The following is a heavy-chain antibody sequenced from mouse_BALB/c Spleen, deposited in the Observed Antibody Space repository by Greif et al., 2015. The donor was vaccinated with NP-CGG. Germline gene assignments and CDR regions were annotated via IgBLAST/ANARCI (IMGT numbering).Heavy chain of an antibody. CDR1: GFTFSSYG. V-gene: IGHV5-6-3*01. D-gene: IGHD1-1*01. CDR2: INSNGGST. J-gene: IGHJ4*01. CDR3: ARVGSSPNWANYYAMDY. Sequence: EVHLVESGGGLVQPGGSLKLSCAASGFTFSSYGMSWVRQTPDKRLELVATINSNGGSTYYPDSVKGRFTISRDNAKNTLYLQMSSLKSEDTAMYYCARVGSSPNWANYYAMDYWGQGTSVTVSS.